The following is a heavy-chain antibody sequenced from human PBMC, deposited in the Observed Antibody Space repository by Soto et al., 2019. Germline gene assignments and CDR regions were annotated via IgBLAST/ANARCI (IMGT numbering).Heavy chain of an antibody. J-gene: IGHJ5*01. V-gene: IGHV4-30-4*01. D-gene: IGHD3-16*01. CDR3: ARVTFTPNWFDS. Sequence: SETLSLTCTVSGDSISSPDYYWSWIRQAPGKGLELIGYVYYRGSIYYTPSFESRVSISIDTSKNQFSLRLTSVTAADSAVSFCARVTFTPNWFDSWVQGIMVTVSS. CDR1: GDSISSPDYY. CDR2: VYYRGSI.